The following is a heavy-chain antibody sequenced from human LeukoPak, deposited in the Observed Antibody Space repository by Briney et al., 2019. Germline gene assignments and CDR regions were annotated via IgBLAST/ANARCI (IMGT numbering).Heavy chain of an antibody. J-gene: IGHJ4*02. V-gene: IGHV3-7*01. CDR3: ARHLSGVTGYTYGRGIDY. CDR1: GFTFSSYW. Sequence: GGSLRLSCAASGFTFSSYWMSRVRQAPGKGLEWVANIKQDGSEKYYVDSVKGRFTISRDNAKNSLYLQMNSLRAEDTAVYYCARHLSGVTGYTYGRGIDYWGQGTLVTVSS. D-gene: IGHD5-18*01. CDR2: IKQDGSEK.